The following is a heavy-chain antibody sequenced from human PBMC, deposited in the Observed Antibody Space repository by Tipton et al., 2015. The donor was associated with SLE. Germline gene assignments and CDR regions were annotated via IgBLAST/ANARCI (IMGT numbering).Heavy chain of an antibody. CDR2: IYYSGST. J-gene: IGHJ4*02. CDR1: GESISSSSYY. CDR3: ARHSLRGYSGYDRPYFDY. V-gene: IGHV4-39*07. D-gene: IGHD5-12*01. Sequence: TLSLTCTVSGESISSSSYYWGWIRQPPGKGLEWIGSIYYSGSTYYNPSLKSRVTISVDKSKNQFSLKLSSVTAADTAVYYCARHSLRGYSGYDRPYFDYWGQGTLVTVSS.